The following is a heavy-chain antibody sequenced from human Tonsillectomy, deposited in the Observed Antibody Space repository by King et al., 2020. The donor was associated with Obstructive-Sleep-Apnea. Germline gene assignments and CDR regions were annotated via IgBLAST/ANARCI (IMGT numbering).Heavy chain of an antibody. D-gene: IGHD1-26*01. CDR1: GGSISSYY. CDR3: AVANSGSYPAGGVY. Sequence: QLQESGPGLVKPSETLSLTCTVFGGSISSYYWSWIRQPPGKGLEWIGYIYYSVSTQYNPSLKSLGTISVDTSQNQFSLKLNSVTAADAAVYYCAVANSGSYPAGGVYWGPGTLVTVSS. J-gene: IGHJ4*02. CDR2: IYYSVST. V-gene: IGHV4-59*01.